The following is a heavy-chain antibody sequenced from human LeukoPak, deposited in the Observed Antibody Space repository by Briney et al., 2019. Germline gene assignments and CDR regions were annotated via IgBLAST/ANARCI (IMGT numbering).Heavy chain of an antibody. CDR1: GFSFRSYG. J-gene: IGHJ3*02. D-gene: IGHD6-19*01. Sequence: PGGSLRLSCVASGFSFRSYGINWVRQAPGKGLEWVSGISGSGGNTHYADPVKGRFTISRDNSKNTLYLQMNSLRAEDTAVYYCAKDSRSGQWLVPLAFDIWGQGTMVTVSS. V-gene: IGHV3-23*01. CDR2: ISGSGGNT. CDR3: AKDSRSGQWLVPLAFDI.